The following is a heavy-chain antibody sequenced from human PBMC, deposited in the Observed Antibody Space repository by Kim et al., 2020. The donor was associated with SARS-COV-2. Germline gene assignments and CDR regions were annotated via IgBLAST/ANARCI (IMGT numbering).Heavy chain of an antibody. CDR1: GYIFTGDA. CDR2: INTHSGNP. CDR3: ARDRLSGSGDYFDY. J-gene: IGHJ4*02. D-gene: IGHD7-27*01. V-gene: IGHV7-4-1*02. Sequence: ASVKVSCKASGYIFTGDAINWVRQGPGQGLEWMGWINTHSGNPIYAQDFTGRFVFSSDSSVSTAYLQITSLQADDTAVYYCARDRLSGSGDYFDYWGEGT.